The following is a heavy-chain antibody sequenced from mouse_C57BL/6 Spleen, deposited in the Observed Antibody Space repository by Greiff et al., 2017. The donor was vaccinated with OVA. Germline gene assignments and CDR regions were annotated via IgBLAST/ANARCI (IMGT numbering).Heavy chain of an antibody. CDR1: GYSITSGYY. D-gene: IGHD2-3*01. Sequence: EVKLQESGPGLVKPSQSLSLTCSVTGYSITSGYYWNWIRQFPGNKLEWMGYISYDGSNNYNPSLKNRISITRDTSKNQFFLKLNSVTTEDTATYCCAKDDGYYLDDWGQGTTLTVSS. J-gene: IGHJ2*01. V-gene: IGHV3-6*01. CDR2: ISYDGSN. CDR3: AKDDGYYLDD.